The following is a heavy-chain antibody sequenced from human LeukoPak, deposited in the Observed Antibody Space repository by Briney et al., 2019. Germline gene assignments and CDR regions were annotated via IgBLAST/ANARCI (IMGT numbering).Heavy chain of an antibody. CDR2: INWNGGST. V-gene: IGHV3-20*04. J-gene: IGHJ5*02. Sequence: GGSLRLSCAASGFTFDDYGMSWVRQAPGKGLEWVSGINWNGGSTRYADSVKGRFTISRDNAQNSLYLQINSLRAEDTALYYCARAGAGYSSTSFYVDWFDRWGQGTLVTVSS. D-gene: IGHD2-2*01. CDR1: GFTFDDYG. CDR3: ARAGAGYSSTSFYVDWFDR.